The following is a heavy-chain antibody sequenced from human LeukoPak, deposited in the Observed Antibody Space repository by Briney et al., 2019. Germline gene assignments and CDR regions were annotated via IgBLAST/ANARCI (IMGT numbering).Heavy chain of an antibody. CDR1: GFTFSSYA. CDR3: AKDHYWQQLADFDY. Sequence: GGSLRLSCAASGFTFSSYAMSWVRQRPGKGLEWVSAISGSGGSTYYADSVQGRFTISRDNSRTTLYLQMNSLRAEDTAVSYCAKDHYWQQLADFDYWGQGTLVTVSS. V-gene: IGHV3-23*01. J-gene: IGHJ4*02. D-gene: IGHD6-13*01. CDR2: ISGSGGST.